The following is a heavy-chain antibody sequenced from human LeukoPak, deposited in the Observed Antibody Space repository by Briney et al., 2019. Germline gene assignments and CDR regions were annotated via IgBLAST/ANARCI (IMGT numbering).Heavy chain of an antibody. CDR1: GYSFTGRY. V-gene: IGHV1-2*02. Sequence: ASVKVSYKASGYSFTGRYIHWVRQAPGQGLEWMGWINPNSGGTNYAQKFQGRATMTSDTSIRTAYMELNSLRSDDTAVYYCARTFTTPYDAMDVWGQGTTVTVSS. J-gene: IGHJ6*02. CDR2: INPNSGGT. D-gene: IGHD2-15*01. CDR3: ARTFTTPYDAMDV.